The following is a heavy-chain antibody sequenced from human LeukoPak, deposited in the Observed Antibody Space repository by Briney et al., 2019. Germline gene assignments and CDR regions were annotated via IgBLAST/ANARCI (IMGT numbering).Heavy chain of an antibody. Sequence: SETLSLTCTVSGGSISSYYWSWIRQPPGKGLEWIGYIYYSGSTNYNPSLKSRVTISVDTSKNQFSLKLSSVTAADTAVYYCARSGGNAPYSFISLDYWGQGMLVIVSS. V-gene: IGHV4-59*01. D-gene: IGHD4-23*01. CDR1: GGSISSYY. CDR3: ARSGGNAPYSFISLDY. J-gene: IGHJ4*02. CDR2: IYYSGST.